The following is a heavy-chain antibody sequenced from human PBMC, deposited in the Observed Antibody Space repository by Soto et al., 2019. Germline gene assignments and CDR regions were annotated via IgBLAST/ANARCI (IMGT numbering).Heavy chain of an antibody. Sequence: PSETLSLTCAVSGVSIKTYYWSWIRKPAGKGLEWIGRIYTTGSANHNPSLKRRVTMSVDTSKNQFSLKLTSVTAADAGVYYCARDDYYDSNNWFDPWGQGILVTVSS. V-gene: IGHV4-4*07. D-gene: IGHD3-9*01. CDR3: ARDDYYDSNNWFDP. J-gene: IGHJ5*02. CDR1: GVSIKTYY. CDR2: IYTTGSA.